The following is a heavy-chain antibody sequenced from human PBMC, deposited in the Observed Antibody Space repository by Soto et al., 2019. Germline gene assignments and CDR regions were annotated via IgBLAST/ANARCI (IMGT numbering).Heavy chain of an antibody. D-gene: IGHD5-18*01. V-gene: IGHV4-34*01. Sequence: SETLSLTCAVYGGPFSGYYWSWIRQPPGKGLEWIGEINHSGSTNYNPSLKSRATISVDKSKNQFSLKLSSVTAADTAVYYCARDARIQLWFYYGMDVCGQVTTVTVSS. CDR2: INHSGST. CDR1: GGPFSGYY. CDR3: ARDARIQLWFYYGMDV. J-gene: IGHJ6*02.